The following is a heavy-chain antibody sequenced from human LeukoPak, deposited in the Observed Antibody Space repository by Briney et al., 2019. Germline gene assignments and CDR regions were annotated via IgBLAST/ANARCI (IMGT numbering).Heavy chain of an antibody. V-gene: IGHV4-59*01. CDR2: IYYSGST. CDR3: ARGETRITIFGVVIRAFDI. D-gene: IGHD3-3*01. CDR1: GGSISSYY. Sequence: SETLSLTCTVSGGSISSYYWSWIRQPPGKGLEWIGYIYYSGSTNYNPSLKSRVTISVDTSKNQFSLKLSSVTAADTAVYYCARGETRITIFGVVIRAFDIWGQGTMVTVSS. J-gene: IGHJ3*02.